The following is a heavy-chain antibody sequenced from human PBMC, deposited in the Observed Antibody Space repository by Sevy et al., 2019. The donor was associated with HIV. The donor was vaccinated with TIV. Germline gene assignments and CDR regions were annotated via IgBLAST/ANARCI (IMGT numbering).Heavy chain of an antibody. D-gene: IGHD6-13*01. V-gene: IGHV3-66*01. CDR1: GFTVSSNY. CDR2: IYSGGST. CDR3: ARGRVAAGSYDN. Sequence: GGSLRLSCAASGFTVSSNYMSWVRQAPGKGLQWVSIIYSGGSTFYADFVKGRFTISRDTSKNTVYLQMNSLRAEDTAVYYCARGRVAAGSYDNWGQGTLVTVSS. J-gene: IGHJ4*02.